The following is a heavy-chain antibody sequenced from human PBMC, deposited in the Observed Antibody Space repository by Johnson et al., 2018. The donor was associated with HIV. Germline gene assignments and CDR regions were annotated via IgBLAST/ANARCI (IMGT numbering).Heavy chain of an antibody. CDR3: AKDLPSGWDGGDAFDI. D-gene: IGHD6-19*01. CDR1: GFTFSSYG. Sequence: QEKLVESGGGVVQPGGSLRLSCAVSGFTFSSYGMHWVRQAPGKGLEWVAFIQYDGSNKYYADSVKGRFTISRDNSKNTLYLQMNSLRPEETAVYYCAKDLPSGWDGGDAFDIWGQGTMVIVSS. J-gene: IGHJ3*02. V-gene: IGHV3-30*02. CDR2: IQYDGSNK.